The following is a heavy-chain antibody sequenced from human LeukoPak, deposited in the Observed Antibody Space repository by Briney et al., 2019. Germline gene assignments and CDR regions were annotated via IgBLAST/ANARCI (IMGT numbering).Heavy chain of an antibody. J-gene: IGHJ3*02. CDR3: ARDTLEYSNSPDALDI. V-gene: IGHV3-48*03. Sequence: GSLRLSCAASGFTFSAYEMNWVRQAPGKGLEWVSYIGSSGSTVYYADSVKGRFTISRDNAKNSLYMQMESLRDEDTAIYYCARDTLEYSNSPDALDIWGQGTMVTVSS. CDR1: GFTFSAYE. D-gene: IGHD4-23*01. CDR2: IGSSGSTV.